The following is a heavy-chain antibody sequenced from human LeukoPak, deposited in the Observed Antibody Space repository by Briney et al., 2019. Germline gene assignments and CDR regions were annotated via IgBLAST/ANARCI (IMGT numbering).Heavy chain of an antibody. D-gene: IGHD4-17*01. Sequence: GESLKISCKGSGYSFTSYWIGWVRQMPGKGLEWMGIIYPGDSDTKYSPSFQGQVTFSADKSISTAYLQWSSLKASDTAMYYCARRLGTTVTRVDYWGQGTLVTVSS. CDR1: GYSFTSYW. CDR3: ARRLGTTVTRVDY. J-gene: IGHJ4*02. CDR2: IYPGDSDT. V-gene: IGHV5-51*01.